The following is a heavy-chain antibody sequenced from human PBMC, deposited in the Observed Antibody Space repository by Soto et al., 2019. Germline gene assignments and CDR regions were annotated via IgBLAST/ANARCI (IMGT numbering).Heavy chain of an antibody. V-gene: IGHV1-69*06. CDR1: GGTFSSYA. CDR2: IIPIFGTA. Sequence: QVQLVQSGAEVKKPGSSVKVSCKASGGTFSSYAISWVRQAPGQGLEWMGGIIPIFGTANYAQKFQGRVTITADKSTSTAYMELSSLRSEDTAVYYCAREVVHCSSTSCYPRLGVGWFDPWGQGTLVTVSS. J-gene: IGHJ5*02. D-gene: IGHD2-2*01. CDR3: AREVVHCSSTSCYPRLGVGWFDP.